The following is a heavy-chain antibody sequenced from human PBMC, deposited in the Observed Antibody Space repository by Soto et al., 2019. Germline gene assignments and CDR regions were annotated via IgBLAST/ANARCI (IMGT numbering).Heavy chain of an antibody. J-gene: IGHJ4*02. CDR1: GVTIGGCA. D-gene: IGHD3-3*01. Sequence: GPQRLSTSASGVTIGGCARVWVRKVPGKGLEWVSTITANSGSTAYGDSVKGRFTISRDNSKGTLYLQMNSLRVEDTAAYYCAKSPEWPNRYFDYWGQGTLVTGSS. CDR2: ITANSGST. V-gene: IGHV3-23*01. CDR3: AKSPEWPNRYFDY.